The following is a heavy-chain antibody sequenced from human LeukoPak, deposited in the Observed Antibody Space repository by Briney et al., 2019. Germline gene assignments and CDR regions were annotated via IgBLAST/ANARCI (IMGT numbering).Heavy chain of an antibody. CDR1: GFTFSSYG. D-gene: IGHD2-15*01. CDR3: AKDLLGYCSGGSCYSLGY. CDR2: IRYDGSNK. V-gene: IGHV3-30*02. J-gene: IGHJ4*02. Sequence: GGSRRLSCAASGFTFSSYGMHWVRQAPGKGLEWVAFIRYDGSNKYYADSVEGRFTISRDNSKNTLYLQMNSLRAEDTAVYYCAKDLLGYCSGGSCYSLGYWGQGTLVTVSS.